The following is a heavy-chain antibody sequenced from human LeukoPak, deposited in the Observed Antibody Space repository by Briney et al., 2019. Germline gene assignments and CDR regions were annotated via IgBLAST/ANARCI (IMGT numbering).Heavy chain of an antibody. D-gene: IGHD2-8*01. Sequence: ASLKVSCKASGYTFTGPYIHWMRQAPGQGLEWMGWINPNIGGTKYAQKFQGRVTVTRDTSTSTVYMELSGLRADDTAAYYCARVEYCTKGVCINFDLWGQGTLVTVSS. J-gene: IGHJ4*02. CDR2: INPNIGGT. CDR3: ARVEYCTKGVCINFDL. CDR1: GYTFTGPY. V-gene: IGHV1-2*02.